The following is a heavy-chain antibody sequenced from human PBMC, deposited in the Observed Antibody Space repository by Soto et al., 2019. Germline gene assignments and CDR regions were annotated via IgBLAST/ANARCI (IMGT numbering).Heavy chain of an antibody. Sequence: SETLSLTCTVSGGSISSYYWSWIRQPPGKGLEWIGYIYYSGSTNYNPSLKSRVTISVDTSKNQFSLKLSSVTAADTAVYYCARVNFWSGYYIGVIDDGYYFDYWGQGTLVTVSS. CDR1: GGSISSYY. J-gene: IGHJ4*02. CDR2: IYYSGST. D-gene: IGHD3-3*01. V-gene: IGHV4-59*01. CDR3: ARVNFWSGYYIGVIDDGYYFDY.